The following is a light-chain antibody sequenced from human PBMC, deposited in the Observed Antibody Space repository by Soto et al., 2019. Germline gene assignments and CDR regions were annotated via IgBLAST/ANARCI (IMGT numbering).Light chain of an antibody. CDR2: ENN. CDR3: GTCDRSLNAWV. J-gene: IGLJ3*02. V-gene: IGLV1-51*02. Sequence: QSAWTQPPSVSAAPGQRVTISCSGSSANIGTNHVSWYQQVPVTAPKALICENNKRPSGIPDRFSGSESGTSATLGITGLQAGDEADYYCGTCDRSLNAWVFGGGTKLTVL. CDR1: SANIGTNH.